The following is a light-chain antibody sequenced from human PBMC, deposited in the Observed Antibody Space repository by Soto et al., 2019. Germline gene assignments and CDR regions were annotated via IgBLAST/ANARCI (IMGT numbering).Light chain of an antibody. V-gene: IGLV2-8*01. Sequence: QSVLPQPPSSSGSPGQSVTISCTGTSSDVGGYNYVSWYQQHPGKAPKLLIYEVIKRPSGVPDRLSASRSGHTASLTVSGLQAEDEADYYCSSYAGSNTPYVFGTGTKVTVL. J-gene: IGLJ1*01. CDR3: SSYAGSNTPYV. CDR2: EVI. CDR1: SSDVGGYNY.